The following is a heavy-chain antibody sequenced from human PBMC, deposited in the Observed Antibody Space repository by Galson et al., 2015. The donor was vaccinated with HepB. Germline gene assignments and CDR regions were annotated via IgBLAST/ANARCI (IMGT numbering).Heavy chain of an antibody. J-gene: IGHJ3*02. CDR2: INPNSGGT. V-gene: IGHV1-2*04. D-gene: IGHD2-21*02. Sequence: SVKVSCKASGYTFTGYYMHWVRQAPGQGLEWMGWINPNSGGTNYAQKFQGWVTMTRDTSISTAYMELSRLRSDDTAVYYCARAARAYCGGDCLVDIWGQGTMVTVSS. CDR1: GYTFTGYY. CDR3: ARAARAYCGGDCLVDI.